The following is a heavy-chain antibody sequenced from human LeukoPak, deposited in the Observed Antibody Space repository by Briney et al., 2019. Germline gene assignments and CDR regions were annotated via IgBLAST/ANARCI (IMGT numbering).Heavy chain of an antibody. D-gene: IGHD3-10*01. CDR2: IYYSGST. J-gene: IGHJ4*02. CDR3: ARDREDYYGSGSQTYFDY. V-gene: IGHV4-59*01. Sequence: SETLSLTCTVSGGSISSYYWSWIRQHPGKGLEWIWYIYYSGSTNYNPSLKSRVTISVDTSKNQFSLKLSSVTAADTAVYYCARDREDYYGSGSQTYFDYWGQGTLVTVSS. CDR1: GGSISSYY.